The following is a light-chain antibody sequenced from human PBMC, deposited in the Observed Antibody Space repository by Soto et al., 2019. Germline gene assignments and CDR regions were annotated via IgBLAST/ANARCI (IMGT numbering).Light chain of an antibody. CDR3: QQYNNWPLA. J-gene: IGKJ4*01. CDR2: GAS. V-gene: IGKV3-15*01. Sequence: EIVMTQAPATLSVSPGERATLSCRASQSVSSNLAWYQHKPGQAPRLLIYGASTRAAGITARFSGSGSGTEFTLTISSLQSEDFAVYYCQQYNNWPLAFGGGTKVEIK. CDR1: QSVSSN.